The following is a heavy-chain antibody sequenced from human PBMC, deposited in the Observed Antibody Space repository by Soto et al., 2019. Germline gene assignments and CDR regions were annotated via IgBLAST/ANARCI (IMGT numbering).Heavy chain of an antibody. V-gene: IGHV4-59*01. CDR1: GGSISSYY. Sequence: SETLSLTCTVSGGSISSYYWSWIRQPPGKGLEWIGYIYYSGSTNYNPSLKSRVTISVDTSKNQFSLKLSSVTAADTAVYYCARAVTIFGVVTPSFGYWGQGTLVTVSS. J-gene: IGHJ4*02. CDR3: ARAVTIFGVVTPSFGY. CDR2: IYYSGST. D-gene: IGHD3-3*01.